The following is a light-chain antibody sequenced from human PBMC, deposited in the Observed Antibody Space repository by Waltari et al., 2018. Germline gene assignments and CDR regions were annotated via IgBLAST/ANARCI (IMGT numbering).Light chain of an antibody. CDR2: KVS. CDR3: MQGSHWPYT. Sequence: DFVLTQSPLSLPVTLGQPASISCRSSQSLVLGDGNTYLNWFQQRPGQCPRRISYKVSDRDAGVPDRFSGSGSGTDFTLKISRVEAEDVGIYYCMQGSHWPYTFGQGTKLEI. J-gene: IGKJ2*01. V-gene: IGKV2-30*02. CDR1: QSLVLGDGNTY.